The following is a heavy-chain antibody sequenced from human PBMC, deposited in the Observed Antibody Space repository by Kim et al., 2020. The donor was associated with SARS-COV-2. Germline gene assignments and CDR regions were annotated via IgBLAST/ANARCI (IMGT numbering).Heavy chain of an antibody. CDR2: GGDT. Sequence: GGDTYYADSVKGRLTISRDNSKNTLYLQMKSLRVEDTAVYYCARGWTFDIWGQGTMVIVSS. J-gene: IGHJ3*02. D-gene: IGHD1-1*01. V-gene: IGHV3-23*01. CDR3: ARGWTFDI.